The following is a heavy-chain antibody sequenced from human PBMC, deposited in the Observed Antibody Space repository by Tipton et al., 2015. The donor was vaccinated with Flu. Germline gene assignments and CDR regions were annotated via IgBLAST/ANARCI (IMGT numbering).Heavy chain of an antibody. CDR3: VRDDIGPDNAFDI. CDR1: EFTFSRYG. J-gene: IGHJ3*02. D-gene: IGHD1-14*01. CDR2: IWDDGNKK. Sequence: SLRLSCVASEFTFSRYGMHWVRQAPGKGLEWVAVIWDDGNKKYEADSVKGRFTISRDNSKNTLYLQMDSLGVEDTAVYYCVRDDIGPDNAFDIWGQGTMVTVSS. V-gene: IGHV3-33*01.